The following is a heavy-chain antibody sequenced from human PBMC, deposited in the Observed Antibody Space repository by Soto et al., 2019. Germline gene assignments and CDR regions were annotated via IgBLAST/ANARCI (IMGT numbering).Heavy chain of an antibody. Sequence: SLKVSCKASGGTFSSYAISWVRQAPGQGLEWMGGIIPIFGTANYAQKFQGRVTITADESTSTAYMELSSLRSEDTAVYYCARTARYSGYDNSYFDYWGQGTLVTVSS. CDR1: GGTFSSYA. J-gene: IGHJ4*02. CDR2: IIPIFGTA. D-gene: IGHD5-12*01. CDR3: ARTARYSGYDNSYFDY. V-gene: IGHV1-69*13.